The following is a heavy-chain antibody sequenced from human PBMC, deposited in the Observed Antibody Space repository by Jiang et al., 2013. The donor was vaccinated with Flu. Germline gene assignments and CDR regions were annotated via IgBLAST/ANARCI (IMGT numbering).Heavy chain of an antibody. Sequence: NYNPSLKSRVTISVDTSKNQVSLRLSSVTAADTAVYYCARLEGWQQDYYFDLWGRGTLVTVSS. V-gene: IGHV4-34*01. CDR3: ARLEGWQQDYYFDL. J-gene: IGHJ2*01. D-gene: IGHD5-24*01.